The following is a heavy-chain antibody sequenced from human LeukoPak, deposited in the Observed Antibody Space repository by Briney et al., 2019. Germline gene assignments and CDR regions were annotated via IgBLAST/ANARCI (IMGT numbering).Heavy chain of an antibody. CDR3: ARDRGDGGYSEDY. CDR1: GFTFSSYG. J-gene: IGHJ4*02. V-gene: IGHV3-33*01. D-gene: IGHD5-18*01. CDR2: IWSDGSNK. Sequence: GGFLRLSCAASGFTFSSYGMHWVRQAPGKGLEWVAVIWSDGSNKYYADSVKGRFTISRDNSKNTLYLQMNSLRAEDTAVYYCARDRGDGGYSEDYWGQGIVVTVSS.